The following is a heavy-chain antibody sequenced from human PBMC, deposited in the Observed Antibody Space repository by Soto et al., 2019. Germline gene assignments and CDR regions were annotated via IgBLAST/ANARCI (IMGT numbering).Heavy chain of an antibody. CDR3: AREWFGELSPALYYYYGMDV. CDR1: GYTFTSYY. V-gene: IGHV1-46*01. D-gene: IGHD3-10*01. CDR2: INPSGGRT. J-gene: IGHJ6*02. Sequence: ASVKVSCKASGYTFTSYYMHWVRQAPGQGLEWMGIINPSGGRTSYAQKFQGRVTMTTDKSTSTAYMELSSLRSEDTAVYYCAREWFGELSPALYYYYGMDVWGQGTTVTVSS.